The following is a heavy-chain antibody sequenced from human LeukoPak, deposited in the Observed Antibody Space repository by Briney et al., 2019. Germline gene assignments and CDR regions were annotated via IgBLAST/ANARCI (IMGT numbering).Heavy chain of an antibody. CDR1: GFTFSSYS. D-gene: IGHD2-21*01. Sequence: GGSLRLSCAASGFTFSSYSMNWVRQAPGKGLEWVSSISSSSSYIYYADSVKGRFTISRDNAKNSLYLQMNSLRAEDTAVYYCARASAGIPNWFDPWGQGTLVTVSS. V-gene: IGHV3-21*01. J-gene: IGHJ5*02. CDR2: ISSSSSYI. CDR3: ARASAGIPNWFDP.